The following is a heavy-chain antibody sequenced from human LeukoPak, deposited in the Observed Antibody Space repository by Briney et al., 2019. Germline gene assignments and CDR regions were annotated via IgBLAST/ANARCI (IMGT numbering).Heavy chain of an antibody. V-gene: IGHV4-59*01. CDR1: GGSISSYY. J-gene: IGHJ4*02. CDR3: ARRLWSDHFYDY. D-gene: IGHD2-8*02. CDR2: IYYSGST. Sequence: KTSETLSLTCTVSGGSISSYYWSWIRQPPGKGLEWIGYIYYSGSTNYNPSLKSRVTISVDTSKNQFSLKLSSVTAADTAVYYCARRLWSDHFYDYWGQGTLVTVSS.